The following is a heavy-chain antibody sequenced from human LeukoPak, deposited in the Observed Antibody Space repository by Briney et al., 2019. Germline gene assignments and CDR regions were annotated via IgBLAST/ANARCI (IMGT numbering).Heavy chain of an antibody. CDR1: RYSFTSYW. J-gene: IGHJ4*02. CDR3: ARSEGYCSGTSCYGNFDY. Sequence: GESLKISCKGSRYSFTSYWIGWVRQMPGKGLEWMGIIYPGDSDTRYSPSFQGQVTISADKSISTAYLQWSSLKASDTAMYYCARSEGYCSGTSCYGNFDYWGQGTLVTVSS. D-gene: IGHD2-2*01. V-gene: IGHV5-51*01. CDR2: IYPGDSDT.